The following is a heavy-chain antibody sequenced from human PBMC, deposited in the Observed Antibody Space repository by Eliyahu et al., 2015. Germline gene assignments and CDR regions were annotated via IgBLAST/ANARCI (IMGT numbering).Heavy chain of an antibody. CDR3: ARGKGYYDSSGYPFDY. Sequence: EVQLVESGGGLVQPGGSLRLSCXASGFXXSSNYMGWVRQAPGKGLEWVSVIYSGGSAYYADSVKGRFTISRDNSKNTLYLQMNSLRAEDTAVYYCARGKGYYDSSGYPFDYWGQGTLVTVSS. CDR2: IYSGGSA. J-gene: IGHJ4*02. D-gene: IGHD3-22*01. V-gene: IGHV3-66*01. CDR1: GFXXSSNY.